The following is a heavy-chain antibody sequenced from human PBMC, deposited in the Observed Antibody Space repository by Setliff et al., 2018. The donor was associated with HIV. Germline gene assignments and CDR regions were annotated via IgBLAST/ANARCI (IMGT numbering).Heavy chain of an antibody. Sequence: PSETLSLTCAVYGGSFSGSYWSWIRQPPGKGLEWIGEINHSGSANYSPSLKSRVTMSVDTSKNQFSLRLTSVTAADTAVYYCARRIDDSGSFPDKNWFDTWGQGSLVTVSS. CDR1: GGSFSGSY. V-gene: IGHV4-34*01. J-gene: IGHJ5*02. CDR3: ARRIDDSGSFPDKNWFDT. CDR2: INHSGSA. D-gene: IGHD3-10*01.